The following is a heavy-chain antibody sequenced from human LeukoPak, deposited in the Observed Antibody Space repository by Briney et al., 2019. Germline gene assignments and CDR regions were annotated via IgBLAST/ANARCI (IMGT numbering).Heavy chain of an antibody. CDR2: IYYTGNT. Sequence: SETLSLTCSVSGDSITGYYWGWIRQPPGKGLEWIGNIYYTGNTYYNSSLKSRVTISLDTSKNQFSLKLTSVTAADTAVYYCARQTGSGLFILPGGQGTLVTVSS. V-gene: IGHV4-39*01. D-gene: IGHD3/OR15-3a*01. J-gene: IGHJ4*02. CDR1: GDSITGYY. CDR3: ARQTGSGLFILP.